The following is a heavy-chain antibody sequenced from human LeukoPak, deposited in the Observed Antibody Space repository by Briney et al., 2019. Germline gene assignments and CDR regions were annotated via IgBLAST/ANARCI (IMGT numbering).Heavy chain of an antibody. D-gene: IGHD3-22*01. CDR2: INSDGSST. Sequence: PGGSLRLSCAASGFTFSSYWMHWVRHAPGKGLVWVSRINSDGSSTSYADSVKGRFTISRDNAKNTLYLQMNSLRAEDTAVYYCARPINPYYYDSSGLDAFDIWGQGTMVTVSS. V-gene: IGHV3-74*01. CDR3: ARPINPYYYDSSGLDAFDI. CDR1: GFTFSSYW. J-gene: IGHJ3*02.